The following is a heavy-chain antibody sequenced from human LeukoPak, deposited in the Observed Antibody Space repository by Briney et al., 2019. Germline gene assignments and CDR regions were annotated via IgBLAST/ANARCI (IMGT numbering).Heavy chain of an antibody. CDR2: ISSSSSYI. Sequence: GGSLRLSCAASGFTFSSYSMNWVRQAPVKGLEWVSSISSSSSYIYYADSVKGRFTISRDNAKNSLYLQMNSLRAEDTAVYYCARDHIVVVPASIESPWFDPWGQGTLVTVSS. J-gene: IGHJ5*02. CDR3: ARDHIVVVPASIESPWFDP. CDR1: GFTFSSYS. V-gene: IGHV3-21*01. D-gene: IGHD2-2*01.